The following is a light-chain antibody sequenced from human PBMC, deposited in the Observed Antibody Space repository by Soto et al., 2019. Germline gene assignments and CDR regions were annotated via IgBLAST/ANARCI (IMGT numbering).Light chain of an antibody. V-gene: IGKV1-17*01. J-gene: IGKJ1*01. CDR1: QGIRNE. CDR3: LQNNSYPWT. CDR2: LDS. Sequence: DIQMTQSPSFLSASVGDRVTITGRASQGIRNELGWYQQKPGKAPRRLIYLDSSLQSGVPSRFSGSGSVTEFTLTISSLQPEDCATYDCLQNNSYPWTFGQGTKVDIK.